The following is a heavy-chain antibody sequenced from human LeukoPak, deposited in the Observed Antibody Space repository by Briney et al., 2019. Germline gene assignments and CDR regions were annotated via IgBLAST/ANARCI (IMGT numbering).Heavy chain of an antibody. CDR3: TTGTITYYYDSSGYYLIDY. CDR2: IKSKTDGGTT. Sequence: GGSLRLSCAASGFTFSSYGMHWVRQAPGKGLEWVGRIKSKTDGGTTDYAAPVKGRFTISRDDSKNTLYLQMNSLKTENTAVYYCTTGTITYYYDSSGYYLIDYWGQGTLVTVSS. V-gene: IGHV3-15*01. CDR1: GFTFSSYG. D-gene: IGHD3-22*01. J-gene: IGHJ4*02.